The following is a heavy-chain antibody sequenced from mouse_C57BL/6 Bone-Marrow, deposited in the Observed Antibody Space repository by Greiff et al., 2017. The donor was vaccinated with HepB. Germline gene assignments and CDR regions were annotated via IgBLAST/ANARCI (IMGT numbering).Heavy chain of an antibody. CDR1: GYTFTSYW. Sequence: QVQLQQPGAELVKPGASVKLSCKASGYTFTSYWMHWVKQRPGQGLEWIGMIHPNSGSTNYNEKFKSKATLTVDKSSSKAYMQLSSLTSEDSAVYYCARNYYGSRGFAYWGQGTLVTVSA. J-gene: IGHJ3*01. V-gene: IGHV1-64*01. D-gene: IGHD1-1*01. CDR3: ARNYYGSRGFAY. CDR2: IHPNSGST.